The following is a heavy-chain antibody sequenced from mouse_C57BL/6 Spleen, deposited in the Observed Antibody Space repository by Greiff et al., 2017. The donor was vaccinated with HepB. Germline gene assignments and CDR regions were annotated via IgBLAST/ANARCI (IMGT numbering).Heavy chain of an antibody. CDR3: ASGGEGGLDY. CDR1: GYAFSSSW. Sequence: QVQLQQSGPELVKPGASVKISCKASGYAFSSSWMNWVKQRPGKGLEWIGRIYPGDGDTNYNGKFKGKATLTADKSSSTAYMQLSSLTSEDSAVCVCASGGEGGLDYWGQGTTLTVSS. V-gene: IGHV1-82*01. CDR2: IYPGDGDT. J-gene: IGHJ2*01.